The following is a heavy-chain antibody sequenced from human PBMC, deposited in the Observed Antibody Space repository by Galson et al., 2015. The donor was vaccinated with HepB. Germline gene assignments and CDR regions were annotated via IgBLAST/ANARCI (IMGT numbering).Heavy chain of an antibody. D-gene: IGHD1-1*01. J-gene: IGHJ4*02. CDR1: GFTIKTDY. Sequence: SLRLSCAASGFTIKTDYVNWVRQAPGKGLEWVSIIYSDGSTYFADSVKGRFTISTDNSKNTVFLQMNSLTAEDTAVYYCARLWVTGAYKWGLDHWGQGTLVTVSS. CDR3: ARLWVTGAYKWGLDH. V-gene: IGHV3-53*01. CDR2: IYSDGST.